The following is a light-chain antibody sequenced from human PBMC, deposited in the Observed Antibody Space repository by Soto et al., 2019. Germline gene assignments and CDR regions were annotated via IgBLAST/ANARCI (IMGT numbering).Light chain of an antibody. Sequence: IQMTQSPSSLSASVGSRVSITCRASQCINNYLAWYQYEPWEVPRVLIYAASTLQPGVPSRFSGSGSWTDFTLTINSLQPDDIATYYCQNYDSDPITFGQGTRLEI. CDR1: QCINNY. CDR2: AAS. V-gene: IGKV1-27*01. J-gene: IGKJ5*01. CDR3: QNYDSDPIT.